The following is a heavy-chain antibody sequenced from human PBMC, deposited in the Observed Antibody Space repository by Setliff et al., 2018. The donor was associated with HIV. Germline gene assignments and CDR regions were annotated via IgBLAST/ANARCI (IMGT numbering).Heavy chain of an antibody. D-gene: IGHD6-19*01. Sequence: SETLSLTCTVSGASISSGDSYWTWIRQPPGKGLEWIGTIYYSGTTYYNPSLKSRVTMSIDTSQNQFSLQLTSVTATDTAMYYCARVVPVGGNDYWGQGTLVTVSS. CDR2: IYYSGTT. V-gene: IGHV4-39*02. J-gene: IGHJ4*02. CDR3: ARVVPVGGNDY. CDR1: GASISSGDSY.